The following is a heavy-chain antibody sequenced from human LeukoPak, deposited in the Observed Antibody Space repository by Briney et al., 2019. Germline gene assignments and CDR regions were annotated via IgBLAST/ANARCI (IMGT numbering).Heavy chain of an antibody. J-gene: IGHJ5*02. CDR1: GGSISSYY. Sequence: PSETLSLTCTVSGGSISSYYWSWIRQPPGKGPEWLGCIYYSWSTIYNPPLKSRVTISVDTSKKQFFLNLSPVTAADTAVYYCARGGINRFDPWGQGTLVTVSS. D-gene: IGHD3-10*01. CDR2: IYYSWST. CDR3: ARGGINRFDP. V-gene: IGHV4-59*01.